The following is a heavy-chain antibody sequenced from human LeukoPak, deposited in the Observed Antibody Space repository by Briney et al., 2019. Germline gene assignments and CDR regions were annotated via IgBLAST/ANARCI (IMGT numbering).Heavy chain of an antibody. CDR1: GFTFSSYA. V-gene: IGHV3-30-3*01. Sequence: PGGSLRLSCAASGFTFSSYAMHWVRQAPGKGLEWVAVISHDGSTKYYADSVKGRFTISRDNSKNTLYLQMNSLRPEDTAVYYCARAPGRAHYWGQGTLLTVSS. D-gene: IGHD3-10*01. J-gene: IGHJ4*02. CDR2: ISHDGSTK. CDR3: ARAPGRAHY.